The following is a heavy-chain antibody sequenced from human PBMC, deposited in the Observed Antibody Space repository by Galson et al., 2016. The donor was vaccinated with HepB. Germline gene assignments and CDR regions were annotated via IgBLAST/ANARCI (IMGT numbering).Heavy chain of an antibody. J-gene: IGHJ3*01. CDR1: GYRFANYW. CDR2: VYPGNSEI. Sequence: QSGAEVKKPGESLKISCKGSGYRFANYWIGWVRQMPGKGLESMGIVYPGNSEIRYSPSFQGQVTISADKSITTVYLQWDSLKASDSAIYYCARHECRGSDVFSAYDFWGQGTVVTVSS. V-gene: IGHV5-51*01. D-gene: IGHD2-21*02. CDR3: ARHECRGSDVFSAYDF.